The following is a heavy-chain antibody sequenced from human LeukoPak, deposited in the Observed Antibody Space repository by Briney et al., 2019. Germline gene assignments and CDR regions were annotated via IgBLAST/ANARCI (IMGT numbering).Heavy chain of an antibody. J-gene: IGHJ4*02. D-gene: IGHD6-13*01. CDR1: GFTFSSYA. V-gene: IGHV3-23*01. CDR2: ISGTGGST. Sequence: GGSLRLSCAASGFTFSSYAMSWVRQAPGTGLEWVSAISGTGGSTYYADSVKGRFTISRDNSKNTLYLQMNSLRAEDTAVYYCAKTTGQQLVSYFDYWGQGTLVTVSS. CDR3: AKTTGQQLVSYFDY.